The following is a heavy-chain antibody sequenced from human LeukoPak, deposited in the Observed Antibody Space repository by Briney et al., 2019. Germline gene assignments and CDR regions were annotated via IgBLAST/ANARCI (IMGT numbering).Heavy chain of an antibody. CDR1: GYSFTSYW. CDR3: ARHSFLDSGWFDY. D-gene: IGHD6-19*01. J-gene: IGHJ4*02. V-gene: IGHV5-51*01. Sequence: GESLKISCKGSGYSFTSYWIAWVRQMPGKGLEWMGIIYPGDSDTRYSSSFQGQVTISADKSISTAYLQWSSLKASDTAMYYCARHSFLDSGWFDYWGQGTLVTVSS. CDR2: IYPGDSDT.